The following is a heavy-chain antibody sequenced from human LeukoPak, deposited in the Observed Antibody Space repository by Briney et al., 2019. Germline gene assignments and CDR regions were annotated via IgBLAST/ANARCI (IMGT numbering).Heavy chain of an antibody. Sequence: GGSLRLSCAGSGFTFSNFDMNWVRQAPGKGLEWVAVISYDGSNKYYADSVKGRFTISRDNSKNTLYLQMNSLRAEDTAVYYCARDGTPNIVVVVAAMDYWGQGTLVTVSS. D-gene: IGHD2-15*01. CDR1: GFTFSNFD. J-gene: IGHJ4*02. V-gene: IGHV3-30*03. CDR3: ARDGTPNIVVVVAAMDY. CDR2: ISYDGSNK.